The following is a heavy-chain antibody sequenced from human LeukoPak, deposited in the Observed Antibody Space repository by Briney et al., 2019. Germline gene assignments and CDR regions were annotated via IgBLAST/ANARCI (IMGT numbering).Heavy chain of an antibody. V-gene: IGHV1-69*04. CDR2: IIPILGTA. Sequence: ASVKVSCKASGGTFSSYAISWVRQAPGQGLEWMGRIIPILGTANYAQKFQHRLRITADKSTSTAYMELSSLRSEDTAVYYCARLRWGAKVTSAYYYYGMDVWGQGTTVTVSS. CDR1: GGTFSSYA. D-gene: IGHD3-16*01. CDR3: ARLRWGAKVTSAYYYYGMDV. J-gene: IGHJ6*02.